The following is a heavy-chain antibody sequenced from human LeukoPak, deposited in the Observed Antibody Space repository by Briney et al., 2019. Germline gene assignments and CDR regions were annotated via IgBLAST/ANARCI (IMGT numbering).Heavy chain of an antibody. CDR2: ISSSSSTI. J-gene: IGHJ3*02. CDR3: ARSYNWNDCSFRCDAFDI. D-gene: IGHD1-1*01. CDR1: GFTFSSYS. Sequence: GGSLRLSCAASGFTFSSYSMNWVRQAPGKGLEWVSYISSSSSTIYYADSVKGRFTISRDNAKNSLYLQMNSLRAEDTAVYYCARSYNWNDCSFRCDAFDIWGQGTMVTVSS. V-gene: IGHV3-48*04.